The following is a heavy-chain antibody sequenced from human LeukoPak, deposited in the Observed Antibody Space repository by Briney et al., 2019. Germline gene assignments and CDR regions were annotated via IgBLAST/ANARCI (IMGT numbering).Heavy chain of an antibody. CDR3: ARGAPTLDYYYYYMDV. Sequence: ASVKVSCKASGYTFTSYYMHWVRQAPGQGLEWMGIINPSGGSTSYAQKFQGRVTMTRDTSTSTVYMELSSLRSEDTAVYYCARGAPTLDYYYYYMDVWGKGTTVTVSS. CDR1: GYTFTSYY. CDR2: INPSGGST. J-gene: IGHJ6*03. V-gene: IGHV1-46*01. D-gene: IGHD2-15*01.